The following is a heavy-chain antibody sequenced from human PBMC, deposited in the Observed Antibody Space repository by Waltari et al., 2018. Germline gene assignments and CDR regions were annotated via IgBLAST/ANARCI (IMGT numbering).Heavy chain of an antibody. D-gene: IGHD3-3*01. Sequence: EVQLVESGGGLVQPGGSLRLSCAASGFTFSSYEMNWVRQAPGQGLEWVSYISSSGSTRYYADSVKGRFTISRDNAKNSLYLQMNSLRAEDTAVYYCARLSAFWSGYYYYYYYMDVWGKGTTVTVSS. CDR1: GFTFSSYE. V-gene: IGHV3-48*03. CDR3: ARLSAFWSGYYYYYYYMDV. J-gene: IGHJ6*03. CDR2: ISSSGSTR.